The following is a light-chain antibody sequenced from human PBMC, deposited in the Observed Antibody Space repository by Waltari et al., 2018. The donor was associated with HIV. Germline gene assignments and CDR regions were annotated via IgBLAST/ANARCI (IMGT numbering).Light chain of an antibody. Sequence: QSVLTQPPSVSAAPGQKVTISYSGSSSNIGTNNVSWYQQLPGTAPKLLIYDNNKRPSGIPDRFSGSKSGTSATLGITGLRTGDEADYYCGTWDSSLSAVVFGGGTKLTVL. CDR1: SSNIGTNN. V-gene: IGLV1-51*01. CDR3: GTWDSSLSAVV. CDR2: DNN. J-gene: IGLJ2*01.